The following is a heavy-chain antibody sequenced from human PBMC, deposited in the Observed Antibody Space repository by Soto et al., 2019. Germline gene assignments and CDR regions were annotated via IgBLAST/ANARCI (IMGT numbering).Heavy chain of an antibody. D-gene: IGHD4-4*01. J-gene: IGHJ4*02. Sequence: PSETLSLTCTVSGGSISGGNYFWSWIRQHPGKGLEWIGHILNTGSTYFNPSLKSRAAISVDTSKKQFSLKLTSVTAADTAVYYCARGNLDPSNHPLFDYWGQGTLVTVSS. CDR2: ILNTGST. CDR3: ARGNLDPSNHPLFDY. CDR1: GGSISGGNYF. V-gene: IGHV4-31*03.